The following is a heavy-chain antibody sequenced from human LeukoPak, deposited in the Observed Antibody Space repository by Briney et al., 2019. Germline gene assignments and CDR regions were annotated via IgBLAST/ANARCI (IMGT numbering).Heavy chain of an antibody. V-gene: IGHV3-7*01. CDR2: IKHDGSEK. Sequence: GGSLRLSCAASGFTFSSYWMSWVRQAPGKGLEWVANIKHDGSEKYYLDSVKGRFTISRYNAKNSLYLQMNSLRAEDTAVYYCARFRYCSGGSCYYSFDYWGQGTLVTVSS. CDR3: ARFRYCSGGSCYYSFDY. J-gene: IGHJ4*02. D-gene: IGHD2-15*01. CDR1: GFTFSSYW.